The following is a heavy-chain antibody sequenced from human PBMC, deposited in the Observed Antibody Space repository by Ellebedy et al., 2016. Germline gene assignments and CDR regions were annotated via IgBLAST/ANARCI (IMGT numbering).Heavy chain of an antibody. V-gene: IGHV3-7*01. D-gene: IGHD3-9*01. CDR1: EFTFSSDW. CDR3: ARVTYYDILTGTVFYGMDV. Sequence: GGSLRLSXAASEFTFSSDWMTWVRQAPGKGLEWVATINRDGSEKYYVDSVKGRFTISRDNAKNSLYLRMNSLRAEDTAVYYCARVTYYDILTGTVFYGMDVWGQGTTVTVSS. J-gene: IGHJ6*02. CDR2: INRDGSEK.